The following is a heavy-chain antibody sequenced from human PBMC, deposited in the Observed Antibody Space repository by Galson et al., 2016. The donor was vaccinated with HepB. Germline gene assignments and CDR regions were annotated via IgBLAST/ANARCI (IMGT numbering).Heavy chain of an antibody. J-gene: IGHJ5*02. CDR1: GFTFSNYW. CDR2: IKQDGNEK. D-gene: IGHD3-10*01. CDR3: ARDGEYYYGSGSYAET. Sequence: SLRLSCAASGFTFSNYWMSWVRQAPGKGLEWVANIKQDGNEKYYVDSVKGRFTISRDNSKNTLHLQMNSLRAEDTAVYYCARDGEYYYGSGSYAETWGQGTQVTVSS. V-gene: IGHV3-7*03.